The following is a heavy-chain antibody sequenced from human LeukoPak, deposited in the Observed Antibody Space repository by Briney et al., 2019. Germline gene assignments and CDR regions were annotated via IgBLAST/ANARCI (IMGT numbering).Heavy chain of an antibody. J-gene: IGHJ4*02. CDR3: ARESQGSGSGWYNGYLDH. CDR2: TYYRSKWYN. Sequence: SQTLSLTCAISGGSVSSNSTAWNWIRQSPSRGLEWLGRTYYRSKWYNDYAVSVTSRITINPDTSKNQFSLHLNSVAPEDTAVYYCARESQGSGSGWYNGYLDHWGQGTLVTVSS. D-gene: IGHD6-19*01. CDR1: GGSVSSNSTA. V-gene: IGHV6-1*01.